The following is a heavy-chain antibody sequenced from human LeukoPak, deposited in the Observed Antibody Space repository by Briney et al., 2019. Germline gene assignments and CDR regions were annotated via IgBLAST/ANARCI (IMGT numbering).Heavy chain of an antibody. CDR2: ISGDGGST. Sequence: GGSLRLSCAASGFTFDDYAMHWVRQAPGKGLEWVSLISGDGGSTYYADSVKGRFTISRDNSKNSLYLQMNSLKTEDTAVYYCTTLRSTWGYWGQGTLVTVSS. D-gene: IGHD7-27*01. V-gene: IGHV3-43*02. CDR3: TTLRSTWGY. CDR1: GFTFDDYA. J-gene: IGHJ4*02.